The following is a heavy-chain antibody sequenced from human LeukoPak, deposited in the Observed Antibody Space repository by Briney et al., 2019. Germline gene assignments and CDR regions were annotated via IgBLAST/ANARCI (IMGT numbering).Heavy chain of an antibody. CDR2: IYHSGST. CDR1: GYSISSGYY. V-gene: IGHV4-38-2*02. J-gene: IGHJ4*02. CDR3: ARDKTTVTNPFDY. D-gene: IGHD4-17*01. Sequence: SETLSLTCTVSGYSISSGYYWGWIRQPPGKGLEWIGSIYHSGSTYYNPSLKSRVTISVDTSKNQFSLKLSSVTAADTAVYYCARDKTTVTNPFDYWGQGTLVTVSS.